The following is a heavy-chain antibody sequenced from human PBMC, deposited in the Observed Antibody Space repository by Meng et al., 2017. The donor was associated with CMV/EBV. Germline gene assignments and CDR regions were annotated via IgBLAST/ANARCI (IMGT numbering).Heavy chain of an antibody. D-gene: IGHD3-3*01. V-gene: IGHV1-8*03. J-gene: IGHJ4*02. CDR1: AYTFTSYD. CDR3: ARGRPRITICGVVTSIHFDY. CDR2: MNPNSGNT. Sequence: ASVQVSCKASAYTFTSYDINWVRQATGQGREWRGWMNPNSGNTGYAQKFEGRGTITRNTSISTAYMELISLRSEDTAVYYCARGRPRITICGVVTSIHFDYWGQGTLVTVSS.